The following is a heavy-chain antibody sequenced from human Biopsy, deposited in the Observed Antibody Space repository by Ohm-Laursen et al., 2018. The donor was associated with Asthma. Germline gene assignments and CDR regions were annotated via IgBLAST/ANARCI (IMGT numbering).Heavy chain of an antibody. D-gene: IGHD3-22*01. J-gene: IGHJ3*01. Sequence: SLRLSCAASGFVFSQCGMHWVRQGPGKGLEWVAHVSSDGHDKYYEDSVKGRFTISRDNSRNRLYLQINRLTVEDSAVYFCARQSSQDYDDTSAFNAWGQGTKVAVSS. CDR1: GFVFSQCG. CDR3: ARQSSQDYDDTSAFNA. CDR2: VSSDGHDK. V-gene: IGHV3-30*03.